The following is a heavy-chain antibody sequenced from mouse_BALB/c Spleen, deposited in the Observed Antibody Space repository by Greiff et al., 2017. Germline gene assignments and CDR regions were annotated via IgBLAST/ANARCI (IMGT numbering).Heavy chain of an antibody. J-gene: IGHJ4*01. CDR1: GYTFTSYW. CDR2: INPSTGYT. Sequence: QVQLQQSGAELAKPGASVKMSCKASGYTFTSYWMHWVKQRPGQGLEWIGYINPSTGYTEYNQKFKDKATLTADKSSSTAYMQLSSLTSEDSAVYYCARWAYGNYAMDYWGQGTSVTVSS. D-gene: IGHD2-10*02. CDR3: ARWAYGNYAMDY. V-gene: IGHV1-7*01.